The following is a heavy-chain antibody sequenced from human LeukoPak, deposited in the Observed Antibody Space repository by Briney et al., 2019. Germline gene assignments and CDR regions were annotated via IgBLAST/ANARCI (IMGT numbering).Heavy chain of an antibody. V-gene: IGHV4-59*01. Sequence: SETLSLTCTVSGGSISNYYWSWIRQPPGKGLEWIGYIYYSGSTNYNPSLKSRVTISVDTSKNQFSLKLSSVTAADTAVYYCARGGYDSSGYYPYYYYYYYMDVWGKGTTVTISS. CDR2: IYYSGST. CDR3: ARGGYDSSGYYPYYYYYYYMDV. J-gene: IGHJ6*03. D-gene: IGHD3-22*01. CDR1: GGSISNYY.